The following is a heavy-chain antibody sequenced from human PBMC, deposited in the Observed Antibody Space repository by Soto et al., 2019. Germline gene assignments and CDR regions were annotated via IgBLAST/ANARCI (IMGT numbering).Heavy chain of an antibody. J-gene: IGHJ4*02. CDR2: INQDGSER. D-gene: IGHD1-1*01. Sequence: EVQLVESGGGLVQPGGSLRLSCAASGFTFGDYWMSWVRQGPGRGLEWVANINQDGSERYYVDSVKGRFTISRDNAKNSLYLQMNSLRGEDRAVYYGARAGRPGTVGYWGQGTLVTVS. CDR3: ARAGRPGTVGY. CDR1: GFTFGDYW. V-gene: IGHV3-7*01.